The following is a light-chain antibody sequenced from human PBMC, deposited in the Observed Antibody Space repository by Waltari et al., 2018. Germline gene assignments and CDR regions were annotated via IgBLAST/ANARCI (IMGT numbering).Light chain of an antibody. CDR2: RNH. V-gene: IGLV1-47*01. CDR3: EAWDDSLSVLV. J-gene: IGLJ3*02. Sequence: QSVLTQPPSASGTPGQRVTIPCSGSSSNIGSSYVSWYNQVPGPAPKLLTYRNHPRPSGVPDRFSGSKSGTSASLDISGLRSEDEADYYCEAWDDSLSVLVFGGGTKVTVL. CDR1: SSNIGSSY.